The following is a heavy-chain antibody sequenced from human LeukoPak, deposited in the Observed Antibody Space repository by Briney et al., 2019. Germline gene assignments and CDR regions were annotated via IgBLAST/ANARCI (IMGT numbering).Heavy chain of an antibody. D-gene: IGHD2-2*01. J-gene: IGHJ4*02. CDR3: AKDITEGNVVVPGIDY. CDR2: ISWNSGSI. Sequence: GRSLRLSCAASGFTFDDYAMHWVRHAPGKGLEWVSGISWNSGSIGYADSVKGRFTISRDNAKNSLYLQMNSLRAEDTALYYCAKDITEGNVVVPGIDYWGQGTLVTVSS. V-gene: IGHV3-9*01. CDR1: GFTFDDYA.